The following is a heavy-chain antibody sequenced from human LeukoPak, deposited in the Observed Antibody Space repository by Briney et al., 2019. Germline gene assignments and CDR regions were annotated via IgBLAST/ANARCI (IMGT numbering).Heavy chain of an antibody. D-gene: IGHD2-2*01. V-gene: IGHV4-34*01. Sequence: SETLSLTCAVYGGSFSGYYWSWIRQPPGKGLERIGEINHSGSTNYNPSLKSRVTTSVDTSKNQFSLKLSSVTAADTAVYYCARLSGSRYCSSTSCYAPDYWGQGTLVTVSS. CDR2: INHSGST. CDR3: ARLSGSRYCSSTSCYAPDY. CDR1: GGSFSGYY. J-gene: IGHJ4*02.